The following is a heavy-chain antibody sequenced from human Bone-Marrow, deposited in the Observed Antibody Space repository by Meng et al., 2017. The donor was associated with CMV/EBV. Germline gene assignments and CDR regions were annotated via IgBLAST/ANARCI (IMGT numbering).Heavy chain of an antibody. D-gene: IGHD2-2*01. CDR1: GGSISSSSYY. Sequence: SETLSLTCTVPGGSISSSSYYWGWIRQPPGKGLEWIGSIYYSGSTYYNPSLKSRVTISVDTSKNQFSLKLSSVTAADTAVYYCARDPPKQGYCSSTSCPPWDYWGQGTLVTVSS. J-gene: IGHJ4*02. CDR2: IYYSGST. CDR3: ARDPPKQGYCSSTSCPPWDY. V-gene: IGHV4-39*07.